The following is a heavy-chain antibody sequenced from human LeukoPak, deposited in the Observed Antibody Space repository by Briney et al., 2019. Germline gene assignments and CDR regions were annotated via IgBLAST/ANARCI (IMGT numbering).Heavy chain of an antibody. D-gene: IGHD3-3*01. V-gene: IGHV3-30*02. J-gene: IGHJ3*02. CDR1: GFTFSSYG. Sequence: PGGSLRLSCAASGFTFSSYGMHWVCQAPGKGLEWVAFIRYDGSNKYYADSVKGRYTISRDNSKNTLYLQMNSLRAEDTAVYYCAKDRGRYDFWSGYYTGDAFDIWGQGTMVTVSS. CDR3: AKDRGRYDFWSGYYTGDAFDI. CDR2: IRYDGSNK.